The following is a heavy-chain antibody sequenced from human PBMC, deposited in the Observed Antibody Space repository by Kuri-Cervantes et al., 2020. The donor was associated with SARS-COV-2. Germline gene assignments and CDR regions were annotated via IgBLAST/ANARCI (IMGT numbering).Heavy chain of an antibody. V-gene: IGHV3-15*01. CDR2: IKSKTDGGTT. CDR3: TTGEPMTTVKDV. Sequence: GESLKISCAASGFTFSSYGMHWVRQAPGKGLEWVGRIKSKTDGGTTDYAAPVKGRFTISRDDSKNTLYLQMNSLKTEDTAVYYCTTGEPMTTVKDVWGKGTTVTVSS. J-gene: IGHJ6*04. D-gene: IGHD4-17*01. CDR1: GFTFSSYG.